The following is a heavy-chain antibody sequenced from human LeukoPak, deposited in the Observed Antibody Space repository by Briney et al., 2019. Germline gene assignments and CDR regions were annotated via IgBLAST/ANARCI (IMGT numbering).Heavy chain of an antibody. CDR1: GYTXTGYY. J-gene: IGHJ4*02. D-gene: IGHD6-19*01. CDR3: ARDGAPSSVAVAGTSDY. V-gene: IGHV1-2*02. Sequence: GASVKVSCKASGYTXTGYYTHWVRQAPGQGLEWMGWINPNSGGTNYAQKFQGRVTMTRDTSISTAYMELSRLRSDDTAVYYCARDGAPSSVAVAGTSDYWGQGTLVTVSS. CDR2: INPNSGGT.